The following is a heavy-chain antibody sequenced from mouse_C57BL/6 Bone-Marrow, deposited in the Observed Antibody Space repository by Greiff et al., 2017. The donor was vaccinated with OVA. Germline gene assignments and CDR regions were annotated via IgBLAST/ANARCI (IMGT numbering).Heavy chain of an antibody. D-gene: IGHD1-3*01. CDR2: IYPRSGNT. V-gene: IGHV1-81*01. J-gene: IGHJ2*01. CDR3: LNGGY. Sequence: VQLQQSGAELARPGASVKLSCKASGYTFTSYGISWVKQRTGQGLEWIGEIYPRSGNTYYNEKFKGKATLTADKSSSTAYMELRSLTSEDSAVYFCLNGGYWGQGTTLTVSS. CDR1: GYTFTSYG.